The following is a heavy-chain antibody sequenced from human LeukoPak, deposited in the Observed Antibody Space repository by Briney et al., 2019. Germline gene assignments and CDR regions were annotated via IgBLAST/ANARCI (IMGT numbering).Heavy chain of an antibody. J-gene: IGHJ4*02. CDR1: GFTVSSNS. CDR2: IYSGTI. V-gene: IGHV3-53*01. D-gene: IGHD4/OR15-4a*01. CDR3: ARRAGAYSHPYDH. Sequence: GGSLRLSCTVSGFTVSSNSMSWVRQAPGKGLEWVSFIYSGTIHYSDSVKGRFTISRDNSKNTLYLQMNSLRAEDTAVYYCARRAGAYSHPYDHWGQGTLVTVSS.